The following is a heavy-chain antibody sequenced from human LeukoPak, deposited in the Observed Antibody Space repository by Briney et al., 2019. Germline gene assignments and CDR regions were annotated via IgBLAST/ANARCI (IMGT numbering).Heavy chain of an antibody. CDR3: ASGSGRCYYGMDV. Sequence: GGSLRLSCAASGFRFDDYAMHWVRQVPGKGLEWVSYISSSGSTIYYADSVKGRFTISRDNAKNSLYLQMNSLRAEDTAVYYCASGSGRCYYGMDVWGQGTTVTVSS. CDR1: GFRFDDYA. D-gene: IGHD3-10*01. V-gene: IGHV3-11*01. CDR2: ISSSGSTI. J-gene: IGHJ6*02.